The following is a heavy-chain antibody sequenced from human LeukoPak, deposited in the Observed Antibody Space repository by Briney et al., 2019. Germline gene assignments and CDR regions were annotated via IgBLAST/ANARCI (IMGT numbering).Heavy chain of an antibody. V-gene: IGHV4-59*11. CDR3: ARARVSSSSWSSTYYYYFYMDV. CDR1: GDSISMHY. D-gene: IGHD6-13*01. CDR2: IDHTGST. Sequence: SETLSLTCSVSGDSISMHYWSWIRQPPGKGLEWIGYIDHTGSTNYNPSLNSRVTISRDTSKNHFSLELSSVTAADTAAYFCARARVSSSSWSSTYYYYFYMDVWGKGTTVTVSS. J-gene: IGHJ6*03.